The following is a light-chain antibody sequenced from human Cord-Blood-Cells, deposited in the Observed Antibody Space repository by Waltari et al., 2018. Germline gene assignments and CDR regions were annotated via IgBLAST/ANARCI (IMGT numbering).Light chain of an antibody. CDR3: QQYYSTPYT. Sequence: DIVMTQSPDSLAVSLGERATINCKYSQSVLYSSNNKNYLAWYQQKPGQPPKLRIFWASTRESRVPDRFSGSGSGTDVTLTISSLQAEDVAVYYCQQYYSTPYTFGQGTKLEIK. CDR2: WAS. J-gene: IGKJ2*01. V-gene: IGKV4-1*01. CDR1: QSVLYSSNNKNY.